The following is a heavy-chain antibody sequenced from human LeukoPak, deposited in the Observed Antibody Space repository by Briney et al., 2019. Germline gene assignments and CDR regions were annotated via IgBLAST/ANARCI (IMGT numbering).Heavy chain of an antibody. V-gene: IGHV1-2*02. D-gene: IGHD1-26*01. Sequence: GASVKVSCKASGYTFTGYYMHWVRQAPGQGLEWMGWINPNSGGTNYAQKFQGRVTMPRDTSISTAYMELSRLRSDDTAVYYCARDSGSYTAAGYWGQGTLVTVSS. J-gene: IGHJ4*02. CDR1: GYTFTGYY. CDR3: ARDSGSYTAAGY. CDR2: INPNSGGT.